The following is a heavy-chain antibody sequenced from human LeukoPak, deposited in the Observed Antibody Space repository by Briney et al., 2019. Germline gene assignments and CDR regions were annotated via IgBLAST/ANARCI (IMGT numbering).Heavy chain of an antibody. Sequence: PGGSLRFSCAASGFSFSSYSMNWVRQAPGKWLEWVSSISSSSGYIYYADSVRGRFTISRDNAKNSLYLQMNSLRAEDTAVYYCAGEDIGVVPAAPLNDAFDIWGQGTMVTVSS. CDR2: ISSSSGYI. CDR1: GFSFSSYS. D-gene: IGHD2-2*01. CDR3: AGEDIGVVPAAPLNDAFDI. V-gene: IGHV3-21*01. J-gene: IGHJ3*02.